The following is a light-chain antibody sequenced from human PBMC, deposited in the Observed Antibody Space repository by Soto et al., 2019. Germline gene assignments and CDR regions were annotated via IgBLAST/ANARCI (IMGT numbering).Light chain of an antibody. CDR3: GSWDSSLSAYV. CDR2: DDD. J-gene: IGLJ1*01. Sequence: QAVVAQPPSVASAPGPRVTISFFGSSSNIGGNSVSWYQQLPGTAPKLLIYDDDKRPSGIPDRFSGSKSGTSATLGITGFQTGDEADYYCGSWDSSLSAYVFGTGTKVTVL. V-gene: IGLV1-51*01. CDR1: SSNIGGNS.